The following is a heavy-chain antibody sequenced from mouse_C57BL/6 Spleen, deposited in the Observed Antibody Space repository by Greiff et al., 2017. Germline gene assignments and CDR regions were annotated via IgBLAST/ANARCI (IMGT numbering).Heavy chain of an antibody. J-gene: IGHJ4*01. CDR3: ARGDYYGSSYGYAMDY. Sequence: EVMLVESGGGLVKPGGSLKLSCAASGFTFSDYGMHWVRQAPEKGLEWVAYISSGSSTIYYADTVKGRFTISRDNAKNTLFLQMTSLRSEDTAMYYCARGDYYGSSYGYAMDYWGQGTSVTVSS. D-gene: IGHD1-1*01. CDR1: GFTFSDYG. CDR2: ISSGSSTI. V-gene: IGHV5-17*01.